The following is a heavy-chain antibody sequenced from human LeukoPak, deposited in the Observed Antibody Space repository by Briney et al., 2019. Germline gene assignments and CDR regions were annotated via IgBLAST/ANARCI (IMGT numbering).Heavy chain of an antibody. V-gene: IGHV4-31*03. CDR2: TYYSGST. Sequence: SDTLSLTCTVSGGSFSSGGYYWNWIRQHPGKGLEWIGYTYYSGSTNYNPSLKSRVTISVDTSKNQFSLKLNSVTAADTAVYYCARAPEDSGSWYYFDYWGQGTLVTVSS. CDR3: ARAPEDSGSWYYFDY. CDR1: GGSFSSGGYY. D-gene: IGHD6-13*01. J-gene: IGHJ4*02.